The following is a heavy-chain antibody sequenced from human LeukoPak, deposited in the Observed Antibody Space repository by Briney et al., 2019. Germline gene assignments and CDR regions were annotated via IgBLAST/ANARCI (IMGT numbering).Heavy chain of an antibody. V-gene: IGHV4-39*01. CDR3: ARRNSGYDRGPYYFDY. J-gene: IGHJ4*02. D-gene: IGHD5-12*01. CDR1: GGSISSSSYY. Sequence: PSETLPLTCTVSGGSISSSSYYWGWIRQPPGKGLEWIGSIYYSGSTYYNPSLKSRVTISVDTSKNRFSLKLSSVTAADTAVYYCARRNSGYDRGPYYFDYWGQGTLVTVSS. CDR2: IYYSGST.